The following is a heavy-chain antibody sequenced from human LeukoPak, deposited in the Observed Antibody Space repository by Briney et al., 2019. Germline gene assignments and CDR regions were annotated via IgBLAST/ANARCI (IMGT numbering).Heavy chain of an antibody. V-gene: IGHV3-30*02. J-gene: IGHJ3*02. Sequence: GGSLRLSCAASGFTFNTYGMHWVRQAPGKGLKWVAFTPYGSTNKYYADSVKGRFTISRDNSKNTLYLQMNSLRAEDTAVYYCAKDGPRAFDIWGQGTMVTVSS. CDR1: GFTFNTYG. CDR2: TPYGSTNK. CDR3: AKDGPRAFDI.